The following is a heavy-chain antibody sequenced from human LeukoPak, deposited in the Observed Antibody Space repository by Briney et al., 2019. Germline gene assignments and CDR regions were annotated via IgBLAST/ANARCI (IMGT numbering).Heavy chain of an antibody. CDR1: GGTFSSYA. J-gene: IGHJ3*02. D-gene: IGHD3-3*01. CDR3: ARPITIFAAFDI. CDR2: VIPIFGTA. Sequence: ASVKVSCKASGGTFSSYAISWVRQAPGQGLEWMGGVIPIFGTANYAQKFQGRVTITADESTSTAYMELSTLRSEDTAVYYCARPITIFAAFDIWGQGTMVTVSS. V-gene: IGHV1-69*13.